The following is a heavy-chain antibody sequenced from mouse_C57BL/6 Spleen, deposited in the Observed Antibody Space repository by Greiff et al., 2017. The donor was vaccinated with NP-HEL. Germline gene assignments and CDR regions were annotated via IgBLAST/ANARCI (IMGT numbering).Heavy chain of an antibody. CDR2: ISSGSSTI. CDR1: GFNFSDYG. V-gene: IGHV5-17*01. Sequence: EVQLVESGGGLVKPGGSLKLSCAASGFNFSDYGMHWVRQAPEKGLEWVAYISSGSSTIYYAETVKGRFTISRDNAKNTLFLQMPSLRSEDTAMYYCARSHRNYGFDYWGQGTTLTVSS. D-gene: IGHD2-1*01. J-gene: IGHJ2*01. CDR3: ARSHRNYGFDY.